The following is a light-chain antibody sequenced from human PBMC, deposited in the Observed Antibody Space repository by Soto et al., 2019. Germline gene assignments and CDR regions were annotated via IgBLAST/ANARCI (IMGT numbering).Light chain of an antibody. V-gene: IGKV1-5*03. CDR2: EAS. CDR1: QSLSSW. Sequence: DIQMTQSPSTLSASVGDRVTITCRASQSLSSWLAWYQQKPGKAPKLLIYEASNLESGVPSRFSGSGSGTEFTLTISSLQPDDFATYYCQQSNNYPWTFGQGTKVDIK. CDR3: QQSNNYPWT. J-gene: IGKJ1*01.